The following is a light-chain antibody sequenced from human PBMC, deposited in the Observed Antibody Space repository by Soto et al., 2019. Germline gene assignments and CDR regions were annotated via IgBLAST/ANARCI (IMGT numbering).Light chain of an antibody. J-gene: IGLJ1*01. Sequence: SYELTQPPSVSGAPGETARITCEGNNIGSKSVHWYQQKPGQAPVLVIYYDTHRHSGIPARFSGSNSGSTATLTITRVEAGDEADYYCQVWDTDSDHQVFGTGTKLTVL. CDR2: YDT. CDR1: NIGSKS. CDR3: QVWDTDSDHQV. V-gene: IGLV3-21*04.